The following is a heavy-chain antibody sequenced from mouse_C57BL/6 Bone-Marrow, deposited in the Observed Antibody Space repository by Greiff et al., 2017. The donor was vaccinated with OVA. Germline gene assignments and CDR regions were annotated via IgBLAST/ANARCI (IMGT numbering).Heavy chain of an antibody. Sequence: DVMLVESGGDLVKPGGSLKLSCAASGFTFSSYGMSWVRQTPDKRLEWVATISSGGSYTYYPDSVKGRFTISRDNAKNTLYLQMSSLKSEDTAMHYCARKADYDGGAWFAYWGQGTLVTVSA. J-gene: IGHJ3*01. D-gene: IGHD2-4*01. CDR3: ARKADYDGGAWFAY. V-gene: IGHV5-6*02. CDR2: ISSGGSYT. CDR1: GFTFSSYG.